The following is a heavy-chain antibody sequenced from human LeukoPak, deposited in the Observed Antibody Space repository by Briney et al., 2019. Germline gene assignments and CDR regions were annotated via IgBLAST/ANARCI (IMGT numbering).Heavy chain of an antibody. V-gene: IGHV4-61*02. CDR2: IYTSGST. Sequence: SQTLSLTCTVSGGSISSGSYYWSWIRQPAGKGLEWIGRIYTSGSTNYNPSLKSRVTISVDTSKNQFSLKLSSVTAADTAVYYCARGLGKDFWSGYPYYYYMDVWGKGTTVTVSS. J-gene: IGHJ6*03. CDR3: ARGLGKDFWSGYPYYYYMDV. D-gene: IGHD3-3*01. CDR1: GGSISSGSYY.